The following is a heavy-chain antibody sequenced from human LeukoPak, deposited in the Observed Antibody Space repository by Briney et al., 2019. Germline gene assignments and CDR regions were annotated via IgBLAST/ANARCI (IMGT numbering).Heavy chain of an antibody. CDR1: GFTFSRSW. V-gene: IGHV3-7*01. CDR3: TGSSGY. Sequence: GGSLSLSCAASGFTFSRSWMSWVRQAPGKGLERVANIKKDGSEEYYVDSVKGRFTISRDNAKNSLYLQMNSLRGEDTAVYYCTGSSGYWGQGTLVIVSS. D-gene: IGHD3-10*01. J-gene: IGHJ4*02. CDR2: IKKDGSEE.